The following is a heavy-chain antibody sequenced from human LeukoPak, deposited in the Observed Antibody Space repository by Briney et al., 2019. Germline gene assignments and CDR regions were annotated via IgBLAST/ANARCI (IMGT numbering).Heavy chain of an antibody. CDR3: ARDSPPVVPAAINGMDV. J-gene: IGHJ6*02. V-gene: IGHV3-53*01. Sequence: PGGSLRLSCAASGFTVSSNYMSWVRQAPGKGLEWVSVIYSGGSTYYADSVKGRSTISRDNSKNTLYLQMNSLRAEDTAVYYCARDSPPVVPAAINGMDVWGQGTTVTVSS. D-gene: IGHD2-2*01. CDR1: GFTVSSNY. CDR2: IYSGGST.